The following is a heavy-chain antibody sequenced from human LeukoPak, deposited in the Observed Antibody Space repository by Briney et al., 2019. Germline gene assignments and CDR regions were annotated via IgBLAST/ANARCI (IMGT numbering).Heavy chain of an antibody. CDR3: ARVSRWNDWAFEG. CDR1: GGSISIDTFY. J-gene: IGHJ4*02. Sequence: KSSETLSLTRTVSGGSISIDTFYWGWIRQPPGKGLEWIGSIYYSGNTYYNPSLETRVTISVDTSKNQFSLKLSSVTAADTAVYFCARVSRWNDWAFEGWGQGTLVTVSS. D-gene: IGHD1-1*01. CDR2: IYYSGNT. V-gene: IGHV4-39*07.